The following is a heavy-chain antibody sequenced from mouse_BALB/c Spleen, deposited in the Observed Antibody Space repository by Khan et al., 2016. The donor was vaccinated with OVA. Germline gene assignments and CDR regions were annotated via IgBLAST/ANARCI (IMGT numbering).Heavy chain of an antibody. D-gene: IGHD2-2*01. CDR1: GYTFSNYW. CDR2: ILPGSGNT. CDR3: APIWFWFAY. Sequence: QVQLKQSGDELMKPGASVKISCKATGYTFSNYWIEWLKQRPGHGLEWIGEILPGSGNTNYNEKFKGKATFTADTSSNTAYMQLSSLTSEDSAVYYCAPIWFWFAYWGQGTLVTVSA. V-gene: IGHV1-9*01. J-gene: IGHJ3*01.